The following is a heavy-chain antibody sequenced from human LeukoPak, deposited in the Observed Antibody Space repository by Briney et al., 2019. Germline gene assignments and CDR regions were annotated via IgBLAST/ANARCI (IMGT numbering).Heavy chain of an antibody. D-gene: IGHD4-23*01. CDR3: ARDQGDYVGFDY. CDR1: GFTFSSYS. J-gene: IGHJ4*02. Sequence: PGGSLRLSCAASGFTFSSYSMNWVRQAPGKGLEWVSYISSSGSTIYYADSVKGRFTISRDNAKNSLYLQMNSLRAEDTAVYYCARDQGDYVGFDYWGQGTLVTVSS. V-gene: IGHV3-48*04. CDR2: ISSSGSTI.